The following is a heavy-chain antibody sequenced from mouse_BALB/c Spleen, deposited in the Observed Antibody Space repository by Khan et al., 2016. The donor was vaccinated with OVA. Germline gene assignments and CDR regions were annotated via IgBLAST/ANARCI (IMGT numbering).Heavy chain of an antibody. V-gene: IGHV3-6*02. CDR2: ITSGGSF. Sequence: EVQLQESGPGLVKPSQSLSLTCSVTGYSITSGYYWNWIRQFPGNKLEWMGYITSGGSFNYNPSLKNRISITRDTSNNQFFLKLNYVTPEDTATYYCARAGRCFDYWGQGTLVTVSA. J-gene: IGHJ3*01. CDR3: ARAGRCFDY. CDR1: GYSITSGYY. D-gene: IGHD3-3*01.